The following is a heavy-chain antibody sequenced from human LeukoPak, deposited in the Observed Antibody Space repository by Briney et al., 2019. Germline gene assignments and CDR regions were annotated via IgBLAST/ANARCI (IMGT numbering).Heavy chain of an antibody. CDR1: GYTFTGYY. CDR2: INPNSGGT. CDR3: ARVGGFLRLWHYYMDV. Sequence: ASVKVSCKASGYTFTGYYMHWVRQAPGQGLEWMGWINPNSGGTNYAQKFQGRVTMTRDTSISTAYMELSRLRSDDTAVYYCARVGGFLRLWHYYMDVWGKGTTVTVSS. D-gene: IGHD3-3*01. J-gene: IGHJ6*03. V-gene: IGHV1-2*02.